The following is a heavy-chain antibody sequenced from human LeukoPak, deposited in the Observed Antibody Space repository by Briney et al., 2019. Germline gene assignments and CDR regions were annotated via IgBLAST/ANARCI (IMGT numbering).Heavy chain of an antibody. V-gene: IGHV3-23*01. J-gene: IGHJ6*02. Sequence: PGRSLRLSCAASGFTFSSYAMSWVRQPPGKGLEWVSAISGSDGSTYYADSVKGRFTISRDNSQNTLYLQMNSLRAEDTAVYYCVKYGADVWGQGTTVTVSS. D-gene: IGHD3-10*01. CDR2: ISGSDGST. CDR1: GFTFSSYA. CDR3: VKYGADV.